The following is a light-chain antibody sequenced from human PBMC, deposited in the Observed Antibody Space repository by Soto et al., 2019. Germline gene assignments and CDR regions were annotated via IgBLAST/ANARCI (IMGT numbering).Light chain of an antibody. CDR1: SSDVGSYNL. V-gene: IGLV2-23*02. CDR3: CSYAGNTTYV. J-gene: IGLJ1*01. CDR2: EVT. Sequence: QSVLTQPASVSGSPRQSITISCTGTSSDVGSYNLVSWFQQHPGKAPKLMIFEVTKRPSGVSDRFSGSKSGNTASLTISGLQAEDEADYYCCSYAGNTTYVFGIETKLTVL.